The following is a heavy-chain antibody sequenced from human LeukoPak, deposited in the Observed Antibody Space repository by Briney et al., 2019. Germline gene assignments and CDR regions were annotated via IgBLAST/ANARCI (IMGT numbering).Heavy chain of an antibody. V-gene: IGHV4-34*01. Sequence: SETLSLTCAVYGGSFSGYYWSWIRQPPGKGLEWIGEINHSGSTNYNPSLKSRVTISVDTSKNQFSLKLSSVTAADTAVYYCARDSSGYYGSGSYYNSLYYFDYWGQGTLVTVSS. D-gene: IGHD3-10*01. J-gene: IGHJ4*02. CDR2: INHSGST. CDR3: ARDSSGYYGSGSYYNSLYYFDY. CDR1: GGSFSGYY.